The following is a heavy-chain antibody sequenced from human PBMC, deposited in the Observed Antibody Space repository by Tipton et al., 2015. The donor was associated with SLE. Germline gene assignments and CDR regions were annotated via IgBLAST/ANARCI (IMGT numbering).Heavy chain of an antibody. CDR1: GFTFSTYG. CDR2: IRFDGSYK. Sequence: GSLRLSCAASGFTFSTYGMHWVRQAPGKGLEWMAFIRFDGSYKYYADSVKGRFTISRDNSKNTLYLQMNSLRAEDTAVYYCAREGGFWSGLVIDYWGQGTLVTVSS. CDR3: AREGGFWSGLVIDY. D-gene: IGHD3-3*01. J-gene: IGHJ4*02. V-gene: IGHV3-30*02.